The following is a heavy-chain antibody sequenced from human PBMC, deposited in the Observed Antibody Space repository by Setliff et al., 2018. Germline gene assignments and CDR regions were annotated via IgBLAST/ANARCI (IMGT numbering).Heavy chain of an antibody. CDR1: GGSFSGYY. CDR3: AKKAHYYYYGMDV. Sequence: PSETLSLTCAVYGGSFSGYYWSWIRQPPGKGLEWIGEINHSGSTNYNPSLKSRVTISVDTSKNQFSLKLSSVTAADTAVYYCAKKAHYYYYGMDVWGQGTTVTVSS. J-gene: IGHJ6*02. CDR2: INHSGST. V-gene: IGHV4-34*01.